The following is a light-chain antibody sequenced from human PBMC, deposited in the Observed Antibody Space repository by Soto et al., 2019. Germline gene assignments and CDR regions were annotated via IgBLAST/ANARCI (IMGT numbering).Light chain of an antibody. Sequence: QSALTQPPSASGSPGQSVAISCTGTSSDVGGYNYVSWYQQHPGKAPKLMIYEVNKRPSGVPDRFSGSKSGNTASLTVSGLQAEDEADYYCSSYAGSSNVFVTGTKVTGL. CDR1: SSDVGGYNY. CDR3: SSYAGSSNV. V-gene: IGLV2-8*01. J-gene: IGLJ1*01. CDR2: EVN.